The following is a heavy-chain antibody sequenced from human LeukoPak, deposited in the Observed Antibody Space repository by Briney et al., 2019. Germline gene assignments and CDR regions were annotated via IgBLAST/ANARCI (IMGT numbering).Heavy chain of an antibody. CDR1: GYTYTRYD. Sequence: GASVKVSCKASGYTYTRYDINWVRQATGQGLAWTGWMNPNSGNTGYAQKFQGRVTMTRHTSIRRAYMALTRLRSEDTTVYSSARAIQFGSYYGMDVWRQEPRGPVSS. D-gene: IGHD2-21*01. CDR3: ARAIQFGSYYGMDV. V-gene: IGHV1-8*01. J-gene: IGHJ6*01. CDR2: MNPNSGNT.